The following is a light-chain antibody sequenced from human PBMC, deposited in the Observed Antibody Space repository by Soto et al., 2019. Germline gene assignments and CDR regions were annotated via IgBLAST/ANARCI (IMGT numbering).Light chain of an antibody. CDR1: SSDIGRYNY. J-gene: IGLJ2*01. CDR2: EVN. CDR3: SSYTAISSLDIV. Sequence: QSALTQPASVSGSPGQSITISCTGSSSDIGRYNYVSWYQQLPGKAPKLIIYEVNHRPSGVSNRFSGSKSGSTASLTISRLQGEDEAHYYCSSYTAISSLDIVFGGGTKLTVL. V-gene: IGLV2-14*01.